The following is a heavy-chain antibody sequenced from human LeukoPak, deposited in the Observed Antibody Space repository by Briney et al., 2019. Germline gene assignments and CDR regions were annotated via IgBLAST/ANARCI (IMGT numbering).Heavy chain of an antibody. J-gene: IGHJ4*02. CDR3: ARDLSSLGLDD. CDR1: GFTFSIHG. V-gene: IGHV3-23*01. CDR2: IGASGSHT. D-gene: IGHD7-27*01. Sequence: GGSLRLSCAASGFTFSIHGMNWVRQAPGKGLEWVSGIGASGSHTYFADSVKGRFSISRDNSKNTVYLQMNSLRAGDTALYFCARDLSSLGLDDWGQGTLVTVSS.